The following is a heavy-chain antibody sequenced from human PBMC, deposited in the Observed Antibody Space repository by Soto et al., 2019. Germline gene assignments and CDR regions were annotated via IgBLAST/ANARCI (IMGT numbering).Heavy chain of an antibody. D-gene: IGHD2-2*03. Sequence: QVQLQESGPGLVKPSETLSLTCTVSGGSISSYYWSWIRQPPGKGLEWIGYIYYSGSTNYNPSLKSRVTISVDTSKNQFSLKLSSVTAADTAVYYCARGWIRWYFDLWGRGTLVTVSS. V-gene: IGHV4-59*01. CDR1: GGSISSYY. CDR3: ARGWIRWYFDL. J-gene: IGHJ2*01. CDR2: IYYSGST.